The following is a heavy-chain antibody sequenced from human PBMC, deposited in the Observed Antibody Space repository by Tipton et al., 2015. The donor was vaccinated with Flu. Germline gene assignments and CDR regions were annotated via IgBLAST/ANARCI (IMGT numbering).Heavy chain of an antibody. V-gene: IGHV3-11*01. CDR2: ISSRTGVE. CDR1: GFIFSDFY. D-gene: IGHD1-1*01. CDR3: ARAKNWKPYYFDA. J-gene: IGHJ5*02. Sequence: LVQSGGGLIQPGGSLRLSCAASGFIFSDFYMGWVRQAPGKGLEWISYISSRTGVEYYADSVKGRFIISRDNTNNSLSLQMNSLRADDTAIYFCARAKNWKPYYFDAWGQGNLVTVSS.